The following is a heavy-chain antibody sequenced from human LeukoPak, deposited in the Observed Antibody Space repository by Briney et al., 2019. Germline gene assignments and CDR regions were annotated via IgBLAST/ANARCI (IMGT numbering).Heavy chain of an antibody. J-gene: IGHJ4*02. CDR3: AKGDWNDGAGYFDY. V-gene: IGHV3-23*01. Sequence: GGSLRLSCSASGFTFSTYAMSWVRHAPGKWLEWVSAISGSGGSTYYADSVKGRFTISRDNSKNTLYLQMNILRAEDTAVYYCAKGDWNDGAGYFDYWGQGTLVTVSS. D-gene: IGHD1-1*01. CDR1: GFTFSTYA. CDR2: ISGSGGST.